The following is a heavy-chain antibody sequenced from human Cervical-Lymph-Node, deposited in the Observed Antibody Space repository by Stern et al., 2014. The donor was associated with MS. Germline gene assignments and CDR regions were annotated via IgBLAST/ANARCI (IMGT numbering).Heavy chain of an antibody. V-gene: IGHV2-5*02. CDR2: IYWDDSK. Sequence: QITLKESGPTLVKPTQTLTLTCTFSGFSLSTRGVGVGWIRQPPGKALEWLAVIYWDDSKRYSPSLKNRLTITKDTSKNQVVLTMNNMDPVDTATFYCATHAPGVVPAALDYWGQGTLVTVS. D-gene: IGHD2-2*01. CDR3: ATHAPGVVPAALDY. J-gene: IGHJ4*02. CDR1: GFSLSTRGVG.